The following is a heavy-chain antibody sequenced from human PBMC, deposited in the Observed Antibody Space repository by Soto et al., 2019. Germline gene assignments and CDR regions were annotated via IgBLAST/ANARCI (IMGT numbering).Heavy chain of an antibody. CDR2: ISSSSSYI. Sequence: PGGSLRLSCAASGFTFSSYSMNWVRQAPGKGLEWVSSISSSSSYIYYADSVKGRFTISRDNAKNSLHLQMNSLRAEDTAVYYCARVSKGAYLMITLGGVIVVQGPNYYYYYMDVWGKGTTVTVSS. J-gene: IGHJ6*03. CDR1: GFTFSSYS. CDR3: ARVSKGAYLMITLGGVIVVQGPNYYYYYMDV. V-gene: IGHV3-21*01. D-gene: IGHD3-16*02.